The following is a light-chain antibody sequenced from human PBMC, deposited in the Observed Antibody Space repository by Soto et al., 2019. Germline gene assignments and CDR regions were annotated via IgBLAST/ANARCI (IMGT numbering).Light chain of an antibody. Sequence: QSVLTQPPSVSGAPGQRVTISGTGSSSNIGAGYDVHWYQQLPGTAPKLLIYGNSNRPSGVPDRFSGSKSGTSASLAITGLQAEDEADYYCQSYDSSLSVFGTGTKVTVL. CDR2: GNS. CDR3: QSYDSSLSV. J-gene: IGLJ1*01. V-gene: IGLV1-40*01. CDR1: SSNIGAGYD.